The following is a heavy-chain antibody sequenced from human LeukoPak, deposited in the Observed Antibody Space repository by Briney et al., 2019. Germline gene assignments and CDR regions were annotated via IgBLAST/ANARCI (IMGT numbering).Heavy chain of an antibody. J-gene: IGHJ4*02. CDR3: ARSLIAVAGADSDY. CDR1: GGTFSSYA. V-gene: IGHV1-69*04. Sequence: ASVKVSCKASGGTFSSYAISWVRQAPGQGLEWMGRIIPILGIANYAQKFQGRVTITADKSTSTAYMELSSLRSEDTAVYYCARSLIAVAGADSDYWGQGTLVTVSS. CDR2: IIPILGIA. D-gene: IGHD6-19*01.